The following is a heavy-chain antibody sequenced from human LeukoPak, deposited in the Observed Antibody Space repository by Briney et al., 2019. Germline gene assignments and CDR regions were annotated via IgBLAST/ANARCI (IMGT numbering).Heavy chain of an antibody. D-gene: IGHD6-19*01. J-gene: IGHJ6*02. CDR1: GYTFTSYG. V-gene: IGHV1-18*01. CDR2: ISAYNGNT. Sequence: ASVKVSCKASGYTFTSYGVSWVRQAPGQGLEWMGWISAYNGNTNYAQKLQGRVTMTTDTSTSTACMELRSLRSDDTAVYYCARVSQWLDSGSNYYYYGMDVWGQGTTVTVSS. CDR3: ARVSQWLDSGSNYYYYGMDV.